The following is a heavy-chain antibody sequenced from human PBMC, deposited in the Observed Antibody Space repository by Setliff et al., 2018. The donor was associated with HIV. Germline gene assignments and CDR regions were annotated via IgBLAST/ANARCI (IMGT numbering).Heavy chain of an antibody. J-gene: IGHJ5*02. V-gene: IGHV3-21*01. CDR1: GFTFSNYR. CDR3: VPYPSFDP. D-gene: IGHD3-16*01. CDR2: ISSSSSHI. Sequence: GGSLRLSCAASGFTFSNYRMNWVRQAPGKGLEWVSSISSSSSHIYYADSVKGRVTIFRDNAKNSLYLQMNSLRAEDTAVYYCVPYPSFDPWGQGTLVTVSS.